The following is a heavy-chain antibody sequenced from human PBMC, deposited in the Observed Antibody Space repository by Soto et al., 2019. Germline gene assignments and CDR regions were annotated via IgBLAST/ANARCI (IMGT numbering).Heavy chain of an antibody. CDR2: IYYSGST. D-gene: IGHD6-13*01. Sequence: SETLSLTCTVSGGSISSYYWSWIRQPPGKGLEWIGYIYYSGSTNYNPSLKSRVTISVDTSKNQFSLKLSSVTAADTAVYYCASGGIAAAGLYNWFDPWGQGTLVTVS. J-gene: IGHJ5*02. V-gene: IGHV4-59*08. CDR1: GGSISSYY. CDR3: ASGGIAAAGLYNWFDP.